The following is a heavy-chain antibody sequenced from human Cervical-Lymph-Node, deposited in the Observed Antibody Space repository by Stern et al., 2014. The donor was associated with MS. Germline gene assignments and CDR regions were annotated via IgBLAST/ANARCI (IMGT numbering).Heavy chain of an antibody. CDR2: IYPGEADT. CDR3: ARGDTSGWYFFDF. V-gene: IGHV5-51*03. CDR1: GYTFDKYW. Sequence: EVQLVQSGAEVKKPGESLKISCKTSGYTFDKYWIGWARQTPGKGPEWVGIIYPGEADTRYSPSFQGHVIISVDKSTTTAYLQWSSLWASDTAIYYCARGDTSGWYFFDFWGQGTPVTVSS. J-gene: IGHJ4*02. D-gene: IGHD6-19*01.